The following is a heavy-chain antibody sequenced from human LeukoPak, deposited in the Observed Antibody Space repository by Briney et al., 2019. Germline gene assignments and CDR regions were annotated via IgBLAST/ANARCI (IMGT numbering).Heavy chain of an antibody. V-gene: IGHV3-53*05. D-gene: IGHD2-2*01. CDR2: IYSGGST. CDR3: ARWGSTSCYDY. J-gene: IGHJ4*02. CDR1: GFTVSSNY. Sequence: GGSLRLSCAASGFTVSSNYMSWVRQARGKGLEWVSVIYSGGSTYYADSVKGRFTIPRDNSKNTLFLQMGSLRADDMAVYYCARWGSTSCYDYWGQGTLVTVSS.